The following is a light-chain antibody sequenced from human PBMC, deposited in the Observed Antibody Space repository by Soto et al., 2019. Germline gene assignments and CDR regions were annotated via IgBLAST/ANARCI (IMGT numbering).Light chain of an antibody. V-gene: IGKV4-1*01. J-gene: IGKJ5*01. Sequence: DIVMTQSPDSLAVSLGERATISCGSSQSVLHRSNNKNYLAWYQQKPGQPPKLLIYWASTRESGVPDRFSGSGSGRDFTFTISSLQAEDVAVYYCQQYYTTPAITFGQGTRLEIK. CDR2: WAS. CDR3: QQYYTTPAIT. CDR1: QSVLHRSNNKNY.